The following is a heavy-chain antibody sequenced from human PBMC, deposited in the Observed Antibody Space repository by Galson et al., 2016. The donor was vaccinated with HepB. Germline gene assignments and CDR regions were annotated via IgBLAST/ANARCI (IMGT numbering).Heavy chain of an antibody. Sequence: SVKVSCKASGYTFISYVIQWVRQAPGHRLEWMGWINAGNGNTKYSQKFQGRVIIDRDTSASTAYMELSSLRPEDTAIYYCARSPTGFCSRTKCYGFNHLDRWGQGTPVTVSS. V-gene: IGHV1-3*01. D-gene: IGHD2-2*03. CDR2: INAGNGNT. J-gene: IGHJ5*02. CDR3: ARSPTGFCSRTKCYGFNHLDR. CDR1: GYTFISYV.